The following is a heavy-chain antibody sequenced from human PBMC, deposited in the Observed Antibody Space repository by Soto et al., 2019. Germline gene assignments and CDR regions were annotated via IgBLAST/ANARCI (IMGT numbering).Heavy chain of an antibody. Sequence: QVQLVESGGGVVQPGRSLRLSCAASGFSISTYALLWVRQAPGKGPEWVAIISYNGNNKHYADSVKGRFTISRDNSKNTVDLQMNSLRVEDTAMYYCARRSFPYSGSPLEPWSDALDIWGQGTMVTVSS. CDR3: ARRSFPYSGSPLEPWSDALDI. CDR1: GFSISTYA. V-gene: IGHV3-30*04. D-gene: IGHD1-26*01. CDR2: ISYNGNNK. J-gene: IGHJ3*02.